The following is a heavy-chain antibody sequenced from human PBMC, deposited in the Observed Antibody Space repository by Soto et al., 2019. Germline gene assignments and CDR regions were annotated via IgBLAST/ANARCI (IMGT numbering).Heavy chain of an antibody. CDR1: GFTFSPYW. D-gene: IGHD6-19*01. V-gene: IGHV3-7*05. J-gene: IGHJ4*02. CDR3: SGGSGWISDS. CDR2: IQDDGGDE. Sequence: EVQLVESGGGLVQPGGSLRLSCAASGFTFSPYWMSWVRQAPGKGLEWVAIIQDDGGDEHYLEAVRGRFTISIDNAKMSLYLAMDSRSVEDTAGYYCSGGSGWISDSWGQGTLVTVSS.